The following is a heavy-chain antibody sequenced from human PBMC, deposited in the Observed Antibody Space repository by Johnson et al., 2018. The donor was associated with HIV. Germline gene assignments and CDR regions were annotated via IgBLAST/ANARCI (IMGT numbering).Heavy chain of an antibody. J-gene: IGHJ3*02. V-gene: IGHV3-53*03. CDR2: SGSGGST. D-gene: IGHD3-3*01. CDR1: GFTVSSNY. Sequence: VQLVESGGGLIQPGGSLRLSCAASGFTVSSNYMSCVRQAPGKGLEWVSAISGSGGSTYYADSVKGRFTISRDNAKNSLYLQMNSLRAEDTALYDCERSVGRYLEYDALDIWGQGTMVTVSS. CDR3: ERSVGRYLEYDALDI.